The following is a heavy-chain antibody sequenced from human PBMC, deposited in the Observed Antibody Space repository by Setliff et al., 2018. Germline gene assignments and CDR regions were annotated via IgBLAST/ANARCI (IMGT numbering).Heavy chain of an antibody. V-gene: IGHV7-4-1*02. CDR3: ARGSRFGTIVYKGDYYMDV. Sequence: GASVKVSCKAYGFTFTDYLMNWMRQAPEQGLEWMGYINTRTGNPMYAQGFTGRFVFSLDPSVSTAYLQISSLKAEDTAIYYCARGSRFGTIVYKGDYYMDVWGKGTTVTVSS. D-gene: IGHD3-10*01. CDR2: INTRTGNP. CDR1: GFTFTDYL. J-gene: IGHJ6*03.